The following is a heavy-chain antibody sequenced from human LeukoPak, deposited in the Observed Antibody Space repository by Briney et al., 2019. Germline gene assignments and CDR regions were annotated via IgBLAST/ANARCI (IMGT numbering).Heavy chain of an antibody. CDR2: INHSGST. Sequence: PSETLSLTCAVYGGSFSGYYWSWIRQPPGKGLEWIGEINHSGSTNYNPSLKSRVTISVDTSKNQFSLKLSSVTAADTAVYYCARSNSYGPKIFDYWGQGTLVTVSS. J-gene: IGHJ4*02. CDR1: GGSFSGYY. V-gene: IGHV4-34*01. D-gene: IGHD5-18*01. CDR3: ARSNSYGPKIFDY.